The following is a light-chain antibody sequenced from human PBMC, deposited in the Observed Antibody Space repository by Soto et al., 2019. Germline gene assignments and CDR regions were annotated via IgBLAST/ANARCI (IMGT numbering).Light chain of an antibody. CDR3: CSYAGSSTFVV. J-gene: IGLJ2*01. V-gene: IGLV2-11*01. CDR2: DVT. CDR1: SSDVGGYNY. Sequence: QSALTQPRSVSGSPGQSVTISCTGTSSDVGGYNYVSWYQQHPGKAPKLMIYDVTKRPSGVPDRFSGSKSGNTASLTISGLQAEDEADDFCCSYAGSSTFVVFGGGTKLTVL.